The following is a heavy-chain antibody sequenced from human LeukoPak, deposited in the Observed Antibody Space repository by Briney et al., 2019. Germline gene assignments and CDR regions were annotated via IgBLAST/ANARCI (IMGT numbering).Heavy chain of an antibody. CDR3: ARQGYSTYRFDP. V-gene: IGHV4-39*01. J-gene: IGHJ5*02. Sequence: PETLSLTCIVSGGSISSSSYYWGWIRQPPGKGLEWIGSIYYSGSTYYNPSLKSRVTISVDLSNNQFSLKLTSVTAADTAVFYCARQGYSTYRFDPWGQGTLVTVSS. D-gene: IGHD2-21*01. CDR2: IYYSGST. CDR1: GGSISSSSYY.